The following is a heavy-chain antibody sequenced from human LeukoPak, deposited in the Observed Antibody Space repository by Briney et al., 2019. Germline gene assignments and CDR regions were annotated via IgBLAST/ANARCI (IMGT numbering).Heavy chain of an antibody. D-gene: IGHD5-24*01. Sequence: SQTLSLTCTVSGGSISSGSYYWSWIRQPPGKGLEWIGEINHSGSTNYNPSLKSRVTISVDTSKNQFSLKLSSVTAADTAVYYCARGRRWLQSYYFDYWGQGTLVTVSS. CDR1: GGSISSGSYY. V-gene: IGHV4-39*07. CDR2: INHSGST. J-gene: IGHJ4*02. CDR3: ARGRRWLQSYYFDY.